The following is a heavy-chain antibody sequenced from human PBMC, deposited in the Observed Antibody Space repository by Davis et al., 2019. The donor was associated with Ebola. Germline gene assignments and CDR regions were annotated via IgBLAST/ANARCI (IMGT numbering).Heavy chain of an antibody. Sequence: GESLKISCAASGFTFSSYAMHWVRQAPGKGLEWVAVISYDGSNKYYADSVKGRFTISRDNSKNTLYLQMNSLRAEDTAVYYCARAEYGGNPPDYWGQGTLVTVSS. CDR1: GFTFSSYA. D-gene: IGHD4-23*01. J-gene: IGHJ4*02. CDR3: ARAEYGGNPPDY. CDR2: ISYDGSNK. V-gene: IGHV3-30-3*01.